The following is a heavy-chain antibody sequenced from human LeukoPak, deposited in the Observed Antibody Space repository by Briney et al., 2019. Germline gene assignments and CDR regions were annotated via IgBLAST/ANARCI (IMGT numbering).Heavy chain of an antibody. J-gene: IGHJ3*02. V-gene: IGHV3-23*01. CDR2: ISGSGGNT. Sequence: GGSLRLSCAASGFTFSSYAMSWVRQAPGKGLEWDSTISGSGGNTFYADSVKGRFTISRDNPKNTLYLQMNSLRAEDTAVYYCATRRLPQYWRDAFDIWGQGTMVTVSS. D-gene: IGHD2/OR15-2a*01. CDR1: GFTFSSYA. CDR3: ATRRLPQYWRDAFDI.